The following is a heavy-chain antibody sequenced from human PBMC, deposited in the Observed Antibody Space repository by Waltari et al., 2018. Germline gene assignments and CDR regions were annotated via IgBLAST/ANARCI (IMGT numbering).Heavy chain of an antibody. CDR2: INHSGST. CDR1: GGSFSGYY. J-gene: IGHJ1*01. CDR3: ARGRVAAAPRYFQH. V-gene: IGHV4-34*01. D-gene: IGHD6-13*01. Sequence: QVQLQQWGAGLLKPSETLSLTCAVYGGSFSGYYWSWIRQPPGKGLEWIGEINHSGSTNYNPSLKSRVTISVDTSKNQFSLKLSSVTAADTAVYYCARGRVAAAPRYFQHWGQGTLVTVSS.